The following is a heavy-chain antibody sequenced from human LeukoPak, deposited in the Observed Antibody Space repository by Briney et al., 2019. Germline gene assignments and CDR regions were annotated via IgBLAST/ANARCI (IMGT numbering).Heavy chain of an antibody. CDR2: ISSSGSTI. Sequence: GGPLRLSCAASGFTFSSYEMNWVRQAPGKGLEWVSYISSSGSTIYYADSVKGRFTISRDNAKNSLYLQMNSLRAEDTAVYYCARDLGFGELLSDYYYYYGMDVWGKGTTVTVSS. CDR3: ARDLGFGELLSDYYYYYGMDV. V-gene: IGHV3-48*03. CDR1: GFTFSSYE. J-gene: IGHJ6*04. D-gene: IGHD3-10*01.